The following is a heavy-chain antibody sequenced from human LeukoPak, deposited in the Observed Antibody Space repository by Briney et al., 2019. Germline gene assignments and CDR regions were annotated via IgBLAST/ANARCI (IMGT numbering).Heavy chain of an antibody. CDR1: GYTFTSYG. J-gene: IGHJ3*02. CDR2: INPNSGGT. V-gene: IGHV1-2*02. Sequence: ASVKVSCKASGYTFTSYGISWVRQAPGQGLEWMGWINPNSGGTNYAQKFQGRVTMTRDTSISTAYMELSRLRSDDTAVYYCARDWVRGGAFDIWGQGTMVTVSS. CDR3: ARDWVRGGAFDI. D-gene: IGHD3-10*01.